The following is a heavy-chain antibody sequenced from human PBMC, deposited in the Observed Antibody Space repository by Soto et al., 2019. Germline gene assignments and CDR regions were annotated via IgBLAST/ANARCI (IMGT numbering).Heavy chain of an antibody. J-gene: IGHJ5*02. Sequence: SETLSLTCTVSGGSISSGGYYWSWIRQHPGKGLEWIGYIYYSGSTYYNPSLKSRVTISVDTSKNQFSLKLSSVTAADTAVYYCARFYVDNWFDPWGQGTLVTVSS. V-gene: IGHV4-31*03. CDR1: GGSISSGGYY. D-gene: IGHD5-12*01. CDR2: IYYSGST. CDR3: ARFYVDNWFDP.